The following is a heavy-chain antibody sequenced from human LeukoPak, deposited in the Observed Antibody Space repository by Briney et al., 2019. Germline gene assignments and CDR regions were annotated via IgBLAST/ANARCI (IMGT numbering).Heavy chain of an antibody. D-gene: IGHD3-16*01. CDR2: IWYDGSKA. CDR3: ARHRDDAGGAGQYYFDY. CDR1: GFTFSISG. J-gene: IGHJ4*02. V-gene: IGHV3-33*01. Sequence: GKSLRLSCAASGFTFSISGMHWLRQTPGKGLQWVAVIWYDGSKAYYADSVKGRFTISRDNSKSTLYLQMNSLRAEDTAVYYCARHRDDAGGAGQYYFDYWGQGTLVTVSS.